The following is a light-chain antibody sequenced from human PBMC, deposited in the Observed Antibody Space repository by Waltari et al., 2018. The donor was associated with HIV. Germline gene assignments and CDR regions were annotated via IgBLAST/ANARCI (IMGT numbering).Light chain of an antibody. Sequence: QSALTQPASVSGSPGPSLTISCTATSSDVGRYYLVSWYQQHPGKAPKLMIYEVNTRPSGVSNRFSGSKSGNTASLTISGLQAEDEADFYCCSYAGSSTLVFGGGTKLTVL. CDR2: EVN. J-gene: IGLJ3*02. V-gene: IGLV2-23*02. CDR1: SSDVGRYYL. CDR3: CSYAGSSTLV.